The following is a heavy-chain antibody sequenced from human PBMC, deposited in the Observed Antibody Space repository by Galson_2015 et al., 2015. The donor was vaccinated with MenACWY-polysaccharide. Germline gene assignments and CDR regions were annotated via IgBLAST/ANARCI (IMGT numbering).Heavy chain of an antibody. V-gene: IGHV3-30*02. J-gene: IGHJ4*02. D-gene: IGHD6-13*01. CDR2: IRYDGRDK. Sequence: PRLSCAASGFTFSSYGMHWVPQAPGKGLKWVAFIRYDGRDKYYADSVKGRFTLSRDNSKNTLYLQMDSLRAEDTAVYYCAKDRTAAASDGDYWGQGTLVTVSS. CDR3: AKDRTAAASDGDY. CDR1: GFTFSSYG.